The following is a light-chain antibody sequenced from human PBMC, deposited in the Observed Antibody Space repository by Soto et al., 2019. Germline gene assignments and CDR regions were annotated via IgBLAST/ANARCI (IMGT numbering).Light chain of an antibody. Sequence: IQMTESPSSLCASVGGRGNMTCRASQGIRKDLAWYQQKPGKAPKLLIYATSSLQSGVPSRFSGSGSGRDFTLTISSLQPEDFATYYCLQDYNYPRPFGQWPKLDIK. J-gene: IGKJ1*01. V-gene: IGKV1-6*02. CDR1: QGIRKD. CDR2: ATS. CDR3: LQDYNYPRP.